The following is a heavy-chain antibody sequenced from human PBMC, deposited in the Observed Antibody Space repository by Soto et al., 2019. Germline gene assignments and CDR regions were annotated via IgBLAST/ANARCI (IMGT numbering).Heavy chain of an antibody. V-gene: IGHV1-18*01. D-gene: IGHD4-17*01. CDR1: GYSFPSST. J-gene: IGHJ4*02. CDR2: INAYNGNT. CDR3: AIANYGDNDY. Sequence: QVQLVQSGAEEKRPGASVKVSCKASGYSFPSSTISWVRQAPGQGLEWMGWINAYNGNTKYAQKLQGRFTMTTDTSTSTAYMELENLRSDDTAMYFCAIANYGDNDYWGQGTLVTVSS.